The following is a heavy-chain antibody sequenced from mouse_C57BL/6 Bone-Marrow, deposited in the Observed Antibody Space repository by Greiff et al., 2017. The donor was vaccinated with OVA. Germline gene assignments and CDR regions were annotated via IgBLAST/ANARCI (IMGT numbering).Heavy chain of an antibody. J-gene: IGHJ2*01. D-gene: IGHD2-4*01. CDR3: AICYGWDYDDDEYCDY. CDR2: IHPSDSDT. CDR1: GYTFTSYW. V-gene: IGHV1-74*01. Sequence: QVQLQQPGPELVKPGASVKVSCKASGYTFTSYWMHWVKQSPGQGLEWIGRIHPSDSDTNYNQKFKGKATLTVDKSSSTAYMQLSSLTSEDSAVYYCAICYGWDYDDDEYCDYWGQGTTLTVSS.